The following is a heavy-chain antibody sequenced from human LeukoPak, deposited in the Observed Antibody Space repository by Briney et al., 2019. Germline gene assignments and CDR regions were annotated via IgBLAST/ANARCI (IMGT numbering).Heavy chain of an antibody. CDR3: ARENYLLNWFDP. Sequence: SETLSLTCTVSGGSISSSSYYWGWIRQPPGKGLEWIGSIYYSGSTYYNPSLKSRVTISVDTSKNQFSLKLSSVTAADTAVYYCARENYLLNWFDPWAREPWSPSPQ. J-gene: IGHJ5*02. D-gene: IGHD5-24*01. CDR2: IYYSGST. V-gene: IGHV4-39*07. CDR1: GGSISSSSYY.